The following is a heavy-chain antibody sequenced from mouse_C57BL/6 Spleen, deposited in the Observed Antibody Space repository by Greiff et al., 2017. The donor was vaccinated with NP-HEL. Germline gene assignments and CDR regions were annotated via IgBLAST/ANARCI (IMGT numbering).Heavy chain of an antibody. D-gene: IGHD1-1*01. CDR1: GYTFTSYD. CDR2: IYPRDGST. CDR3: ARSDDYYGSSPYYFDY. J-gene: IGHJ2*01. Sequence: LQESGPELVKPGASVKLSCKASGYTFTSYDINWVKQRPGQGLEWIGWIYPRDGSTKYNEKFKGKATLTVDTSSSTAYMELHSLTSEDSAVYFCARSDDYYGSSPYYFDYWGQGTTLTVSS. V-gene: IGHV1-85*01.